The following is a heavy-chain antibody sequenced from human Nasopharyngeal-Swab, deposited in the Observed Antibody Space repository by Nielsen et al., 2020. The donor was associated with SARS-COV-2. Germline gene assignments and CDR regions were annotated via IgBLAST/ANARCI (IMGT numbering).Heavy chain of an antibody. CDR1: GFTFTGSW. J-gene: IGHJ3*02. D-gene: IGHD3-16*01. V-gene: IGHV3-74*01. CDR3: ARVDVHDAFDI. CDR2: INSDGTRT. Sequence: GESLKISCAASGFTFTGSWMHWVRQAPEKGLVWVSRINSDGTRTNYAESVKGRFTISRDNAKNTLYLQMNSLRAEDTAVYYCARVDVHDAFDIWGQGTMVTVSS.